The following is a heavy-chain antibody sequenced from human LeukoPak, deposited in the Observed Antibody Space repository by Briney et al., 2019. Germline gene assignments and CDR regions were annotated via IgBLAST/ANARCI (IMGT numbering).Heavy chain of an antibody. CDR2: IYTSGST. CDR3: ARGPVDTTYLGFDY. V-gene: IGHV4-4*07. D-gene: IGHD5-18*01. Sequence: SETLSLTCTASGASISSYYWSWIRQPAGKGLEWIGRIYTSGSTNYNPPLKSRVTISVDKSKNQLSLKLSSVTAADTAVYYCARGPVDTTYLGFDYWGQGTLVTVSS. CDR1: GASISSYY. J-gene: IGHJ4*02.